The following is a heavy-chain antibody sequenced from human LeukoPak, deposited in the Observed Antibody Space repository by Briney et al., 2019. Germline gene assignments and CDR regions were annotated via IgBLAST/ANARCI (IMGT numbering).Heavy chain of an antibody. J-gene: IGHJ5*02. CDR1: GSSFTSYW. D-gene: IGHD6-19*01. V-gene: IGHV5-51*01. CDR2: IYPGDSDT. Sequence: TGESLKISCKGSGSSFTSYWIGWVRQMPGKVLEWIGIIYPGDSDTSNSPSFQGEVTISADTSISTAYLQWSSLKASDTAMYYCAREYSSGWTGGNWFDPWGQGTLVTVSS. CDR3: AREYSSGWTGGNWFDP.